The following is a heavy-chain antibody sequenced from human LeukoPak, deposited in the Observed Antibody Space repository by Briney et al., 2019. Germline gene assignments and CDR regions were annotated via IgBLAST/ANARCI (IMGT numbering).Heavy chain of an antibody. J-gene: IGHJ4*02. D-gene: IGHD3-9*01. CDR1: GYTFTSYG. CDR3: ARDLTHYDILTGYYPY. V-gene: IGHV1-18*01. Sequence: GASVKVSCKASGYTFTSYGISWVRQAPGQGLEWMGWINSYNGNTNYAQKLQGRVTMTTDTSTSTAYMELRSLRSDDTAVYYCARDLTHYDILTGYYPYWGQGTLVTVSS. CDR2: INSYNGNT.